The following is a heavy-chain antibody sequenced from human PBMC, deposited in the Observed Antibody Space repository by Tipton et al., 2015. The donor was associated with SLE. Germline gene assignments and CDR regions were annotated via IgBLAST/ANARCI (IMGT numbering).Heavy chain of an antibody. CDR2: IYYSGTT. Sequence: TLSLTCTVSGGSISNSGYYWGWIRQPPGKGLEWIGSIYYSGTTYYHPSLKSRVTISVDTSKNQFSLKLSSVTAADTAVYYCARGEDIVVAVDAFDIWGQGTMVTVSS. V-gene: IGHV4-39*07. CDR1: GGSISNSGYY. CDR3: ARGEDIVVAVDAFDI. D-gene: IGHD2-15*01. J-gene: IGHJ3*02.